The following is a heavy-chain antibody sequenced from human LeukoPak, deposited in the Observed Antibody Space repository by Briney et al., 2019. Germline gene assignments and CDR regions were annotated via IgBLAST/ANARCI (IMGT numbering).Heavy chain of an antibody. V-gene: IGHV4-38-2*02. J-gene: IGHJ5*02. Sequence: KPSETLSLTCTVSGYSNSSGYYWGRIRQPPGKGLEWIGSIYHSGSTYYNPSLKSRVTISVDTSKNQFSLKLSSVTAADTAVYYCVRERELLWFRESVWFDPWGQGTLVTVSS. D-gene: IGHD3-10*01. CDR2: IYHSGST. CDR3: VRERELLWFRESVWFDP. CDR1: GYSNSSGYY.